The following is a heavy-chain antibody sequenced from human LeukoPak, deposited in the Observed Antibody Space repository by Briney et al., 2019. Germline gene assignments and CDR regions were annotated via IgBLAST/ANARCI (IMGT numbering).Heavy chain of an antibody. V-gene: IGHV4-4*02. CDR1: GGSISSSNW. CDR3: ARMEAAYDSSGYDY. D-gene: IGHD3-22*01. CDR2: IYHSGST. Sequence: SETLSLTCAVSGGSISSSNWWSWVRQPPGKGLEWIGEIYHSGSTNYNPSLKSRVTISVDKSKNQFSLKLSSVTAADTAVYYCARMEAAYDSSGYDYWGQGTLVTVSS. J-gene: IGHJ4*02.